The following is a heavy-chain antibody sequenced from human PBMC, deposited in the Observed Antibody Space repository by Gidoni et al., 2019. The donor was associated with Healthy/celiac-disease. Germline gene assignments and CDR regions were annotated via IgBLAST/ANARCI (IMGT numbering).Heavy chain of an antibody. J-gene: IGHJ6*02. D-gene: IGHD3-22*01. Sequence: QVQLVESGGGVVQPGRSLRLSCAASGFTFSSYGMHWVRQAPGKGLEWVAVISYDGSNKYYADSVKGRFTISRDNSKNTLYLQMNSLRAEDTAVYYCAKEYYYDSSGYFQYYYYGMDVWGQGTTVTVSS. V-gene: IGHV3-30*18. CDR3: AKEYYYDSSGYFQYYYYGMDV. CDR1: GFTFSSYG. CDR2: ISYDGSNK.